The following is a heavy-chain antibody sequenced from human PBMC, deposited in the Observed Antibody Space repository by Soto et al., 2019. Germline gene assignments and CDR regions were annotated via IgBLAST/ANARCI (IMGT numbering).Heavy chain of an antibody. D-gene: IGHD3-10*01. V-gene: IGHV4-31*02. CDR2: IYYSGST. Sequence: LCGGSISSGGYYWSWIRQHPGKGLEWIGYIYYSGSTYYNPSLKSRVTISVDXXXXXXXXXXXXXXXXDTAVYYCARGAPDXXXXXXXXXXXXDVWGQGTTVTVSS. J-gene: IGHJ6*02. CDR3: CARGAPDXXXXXXXXXXXXDV. CDR1: GGSISSGGYY.